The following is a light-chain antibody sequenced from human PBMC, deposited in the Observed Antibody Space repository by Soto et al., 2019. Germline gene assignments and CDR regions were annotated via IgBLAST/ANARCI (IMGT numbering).Light chain of an antibody. CDR1: SGSIASNY. J-gene: IGLJ3*02. V-gene: IGLV6-57*01. Sequence: NFMLTQPHSVSESPGKTGIISCSSSSGSIASNYGQWYQQRPGSSPTTVIYEDNQRPSGVPDRFSGSIDSSSNSASLTIAGLETEDEADYFGQSYDATNQVFGGGTKLAV. CDR2: EDN. CDR3: QSYDATNQV.